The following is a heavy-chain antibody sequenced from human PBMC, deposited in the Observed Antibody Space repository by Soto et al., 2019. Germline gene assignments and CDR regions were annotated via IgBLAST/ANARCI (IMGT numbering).Heavy chain of an antibody. D-gene: IGHD3-10*01. V-gene: IGHV1-18*01. J-gene: IGHJ6*03. CDR1: GYTFTSYG. Sequence: ASVKVSCKASGYTFTSYGISWVRQAPGQGLEWMGWISAYNGNTNYAQKLQGRVTMTTDTSTSTAYMELRSLRSDDTAVYYCARDLGDGDPSDYYYYYYMDVWGKGTTVTVSS. CDR2: ISAYNGNT. CDR3: ARDLGDGDPSDYYYYYYMDV.